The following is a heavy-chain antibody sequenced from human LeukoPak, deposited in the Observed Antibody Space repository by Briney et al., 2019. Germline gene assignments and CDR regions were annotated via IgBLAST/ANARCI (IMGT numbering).Heavy chain of an antibody. CDR3: ARDPGYGGNSEFIDY. Sequence: PGRSLRLSCAASGFTFSSYVMHWVRQAPGKGLEWVAIISYDGSNEYYADSVKGRFTISRDNAKNSLYLQMNSLRAEDTAVYYCARDPGYGGNSEFIDYWGQGTLVTVSS. D-gene: IGHD4-23*01. CDR1: GFTFSSYV. V-gene: IGHV3-30*04. J-gene: IGHJ4*02. CDR2: ISYDGSNE.